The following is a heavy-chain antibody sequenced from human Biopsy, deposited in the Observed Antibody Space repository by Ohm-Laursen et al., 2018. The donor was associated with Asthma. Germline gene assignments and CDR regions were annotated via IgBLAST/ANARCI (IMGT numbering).Heavy chain of an antibody. D-gene: IGHD6-13*01. J-gene: IGHJ4*02. CDR2: VSWNSGSI. V-gene: IGHV3-9*01. Sequence: SLRLSCAASGFTFDDYAMHWVRQAPGKGLEWVSGVSWNSGSIDYADSVKGRFTISRDNAKNSLYLQMISLRGADTALYYCVKDIRLQLWGFDSWGQGTLVTVSS. CDR3: VKDIRLQLWGFDS. CDR1: GFTFDDYA.